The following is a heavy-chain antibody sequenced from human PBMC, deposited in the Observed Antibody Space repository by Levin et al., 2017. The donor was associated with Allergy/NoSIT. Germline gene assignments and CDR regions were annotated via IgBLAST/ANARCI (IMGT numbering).Heavy chain of an antibody. CDR2: IKSKTDGGTT. J-gene: IGHJ4*02. CDR3: TTQVPYYDILTGYYHYFDY. CDR1: GFTFSNAW. V-gene: IGHV3-15*01. Sequence: GESLKISCAASGFTFSNAWMSWVRQAPGKGLEWVGRIKSKTDGGTTDYAAPVKGRFTISRDDSKNTLYLQMNSLKTEDTAVYYCTTQVPYYDILTGYYHYFDYWGQGTLVTVSS. D-gene: IGHD3-9*01.